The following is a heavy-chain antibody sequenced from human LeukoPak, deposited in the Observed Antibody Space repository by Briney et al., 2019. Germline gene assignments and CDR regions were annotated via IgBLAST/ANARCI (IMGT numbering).Heavy chain of an antibody. CDR3: ARLYQHDSSTYRPVDY. Sequence: GGSLRLSCAASGFTFSSYAMSWVRQAPGKGLEWVTFIRYDGSIKYYADSVKGRFTMSRDNSKNTLFLQMNSLRAEDTAVYYCARLYQHDSSTYRPVDYWGQGTLVSVSS. J-gene: IGHJ4*02. D-gene: IGHD3-22*01. CDR2: IRYDGSIK. CDR1: GFTFSSYA. V-gene: IGHV3-30*02.